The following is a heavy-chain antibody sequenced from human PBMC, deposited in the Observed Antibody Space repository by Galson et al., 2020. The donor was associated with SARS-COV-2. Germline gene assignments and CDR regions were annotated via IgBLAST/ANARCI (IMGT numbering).Heavy chain of an antibody. CDR2: ISYDGSKK. Sequence: TGGSLRLSCAASGFTFSDYALHWVRQAPGKGLEWLAVISYDGSKKYYADSVKGRFTISRDNYGNTVYLQMNGLRDDDTAVYYCAKVPGGDPSNWYGALHIWGQGTMVTVSS. CDR3: AKVPGGDPSNWYGALHI. CDR1: GFTFSDYA. V-gene: IGHV3-30-3*01. D-gene: IGHD1-20*01. J-gene: IGHJ3*02.